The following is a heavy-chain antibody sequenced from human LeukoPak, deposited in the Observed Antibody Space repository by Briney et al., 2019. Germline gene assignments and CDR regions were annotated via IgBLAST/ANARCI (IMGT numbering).Heavy chain of an antibody. V-gene: IGHV1-2*02. CDR2: INPNSGGT. Sequence: GASVKVSCKASGYTFTGYYMHWVRQAPGQGLEWMGWINPNSGGTNYAQKFQGRVTMTRDTSTSTAYMELRSLRSDDTAVYYCARTHANPTYDFWDANYYYYYMDVWGKGTTVTISS. CDR1: GYTFTGYY. D-gene: IGHD3-3*01. CDR3: ARTHANPTYDFWDANYYYYYMDV. J-gene: IGHJ6*03.